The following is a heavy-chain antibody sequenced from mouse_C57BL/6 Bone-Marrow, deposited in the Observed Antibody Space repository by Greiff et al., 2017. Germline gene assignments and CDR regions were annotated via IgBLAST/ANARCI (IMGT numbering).Heavy chain of an antibody. CDR1: GFNIKDYY. J-gene: IGHJ2*01. V-gene: IGHV14-2*01. Sequence: VQLQQSGAELVKPGASVKLSCTASGFNIKDYYMHWVKQRTEQGLEWIGRIDPEDGETKSAPKFQGKATITAATSANTADLQLSSLTSEDTAGEYCARGGEEYDEGWGQGTTLTVSS. CDR3: ARGGEEYDEG. D-gene: IGHD2-14*01. CDR2: IDPEDGET.